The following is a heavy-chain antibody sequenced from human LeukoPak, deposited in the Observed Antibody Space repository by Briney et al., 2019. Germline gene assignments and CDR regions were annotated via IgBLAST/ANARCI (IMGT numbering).Heavy chain of an antibody. CDR3: APYYYDSSGYYSDY. Sequence: GGSLRLSCAASGFTFSDYYMNWIRQAPGKGLEWVSSISSSGSTTNYADSAKGRFTISRDNAKNSLYLQMNSLRAEDTAVYYCAPYYYDSSGYYSDYWGQGTLVTVSS. V-gene: IGHV3-11*04. D-gene: IGHD3-22*01. J-gene: IGHJ4*02. CDR1: GFTFSDYY. CDR2: ISSSGSTT.